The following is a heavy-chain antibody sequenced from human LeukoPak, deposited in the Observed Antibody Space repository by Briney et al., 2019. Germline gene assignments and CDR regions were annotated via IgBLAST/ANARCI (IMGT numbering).Heavy chain of an antibody. V-gene: IGHV3-23*01. CDR3: ARDSLGSMEY. D-gene: IGHD3-16*01. CDR1: GCTFSSYG. J-gene: IGHJ4*02. CDR2: ISGSGGST. Sequence: GGTLRLSCAASGCTFSSYGMSWVRQAPGTGLEWVSAISGSGGSTYYADSVQGRFTISRDNSKTTLYLQMNSLRAEDTAVYYCARDSLGSMEYWGQGTLVTVSS.